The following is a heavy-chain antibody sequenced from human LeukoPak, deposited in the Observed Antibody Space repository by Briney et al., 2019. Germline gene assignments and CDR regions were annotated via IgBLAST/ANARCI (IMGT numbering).Heavy chain of an antibody. CDR3: ARGLWLREFPGPIEFYFDF. CDR1: GDSFNGYS. CDR2: IDHKGTA. Sequence: SETLSLTCAVNGDSFNGYSWSWVRQFPGRGLEWLGEIDHKGTAKYHPSLKGRITMSVDTSKNQFSLKLTSLTAADTAIYYCARGLWLREFPGPIEFYFDFWGQGTLVTVSS. V-gene: IGHV4-34*01. D-gene: IGHD3-22*01. J-gene: IGHJ4*02.